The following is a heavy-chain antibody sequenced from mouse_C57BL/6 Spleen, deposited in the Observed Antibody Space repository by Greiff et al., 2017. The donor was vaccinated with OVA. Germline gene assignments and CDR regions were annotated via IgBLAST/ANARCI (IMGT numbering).Heavy chain of an antibody. CDR3: ARDYYGSSYVCFDY. CDR2: ISSGSSTI. V-gene: IGHV5-17*01. D-gene: IGHD1-1*01. Sequence: EVKLVESGGGLVKPGGSLKLSCAASGFTFSDYGMHWVRQAPEKGLEWVAYISSGSSTIYYADTVKGRFTISRDNAKNTLFLQMTSLRSEDTAMYYCARDYYGSSYVCFDYWGQGTTLTVSS. J-gene: IGHJ2*01. CDR1: GFTFSDYG.